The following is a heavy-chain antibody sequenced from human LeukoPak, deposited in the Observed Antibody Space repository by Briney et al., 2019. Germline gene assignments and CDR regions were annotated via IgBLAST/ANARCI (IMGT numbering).Heavy chain of an antibody. D-gene: IGHD3-10*01. CDR2: IYYSGST. J-gene: IGHJ4*02. V-gene: IGHV4-59*01. CDR3: ARVDDYDSGCLEF. Sequence: PSETLSLTCTVSGDSINNYYWSWLRQPPEKGLEWIGYIYYSGSTNYNPSLESRVTISVDTSKNQFSLNLIPVRAADTAVYYCARVDDYDSGCLEFWGEGTLVTVSS. CDR1: GDSINNYY.